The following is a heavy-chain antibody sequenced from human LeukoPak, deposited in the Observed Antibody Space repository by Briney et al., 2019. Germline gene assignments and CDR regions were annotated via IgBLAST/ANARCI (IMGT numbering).Heavy chain of an antibody. CDR2: ISSSSSYI. CDR1: GFTFSSYS. CDR3: ASGFSYCSSTSCPDR. D-gene: IGHD2-2*01. J-gene: IGHJ4*02. V-gene: IGHV3-21*01. Sequence: PGGSLRLSCAASGFTFSSYSMNWVGQAPGKGLEWVSSISSSSSYIYYADSVKGRFTISRDNAKNSLYLQMNSLRAEDTAVYYCASGFSYCSSTSCPDRWGQGTLVTVSS.